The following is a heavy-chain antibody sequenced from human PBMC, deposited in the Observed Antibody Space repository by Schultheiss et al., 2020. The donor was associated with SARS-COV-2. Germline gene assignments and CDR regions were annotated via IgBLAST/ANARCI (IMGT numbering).Heavy chain of an antibody. CDR1: GGSFSGYY. D-gene: IGHD1-26*01. Sequence: SQTLSLTCAVYGGSFSGYYWGWIRQPPGKGLEWIGEINHSGSTNYKPSLKSRVTISVDTSKNQFSLKLSSVTAADTAVYYCARPREGPYYYYGMDVWGQGTTVTVSS. V-gene: IGHV4-34*01. CDR2: INHSGST. J-gene: IGHJ6*02. CDR3: ARPREGPYYYYGMDV.